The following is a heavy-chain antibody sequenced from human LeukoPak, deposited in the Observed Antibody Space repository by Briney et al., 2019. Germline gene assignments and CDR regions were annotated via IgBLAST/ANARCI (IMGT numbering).Heavy chain of an antibody. Sequence: PGGSLRLSCAASGFTFSSYSMNWVRQAPGKGLEWVSYISSSSSTIYYADSVKGRFTISRDNAKNSLYLQMNSLRAEDTAVYYCAKMDYGDLYYFDYWGQGTLVTVSS. CDR2: ISSSSSTI. D-gene: IGHD4-17*01. CDR3: AKMDYGDLYYFDY. J-gene: IGHJ4*02. V-gene: IGHV3-48*01. CDR1: GFTFSSYS.